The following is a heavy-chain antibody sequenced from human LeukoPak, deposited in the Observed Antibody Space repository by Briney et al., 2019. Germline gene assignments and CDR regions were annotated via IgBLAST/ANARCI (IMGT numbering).Heavy chain of an antibody. J-gene: IGHJ6*02. Sequence: GGSLRLSCAASGFTFSSYAMSWVRQAPGKGLEWVAVISYDGGNKYYADSVKGRFTISRDNSKNTLYLQMNSLRAEDTAVYYCAKDRAYYGSGAKDYYYGMDVWGQGTTVTVSS. D-gene: IGHD3-10*01. CDR3: AKDRAYYGSGAKDYYYGMDV. CDR2: ISYDGGNK. V-gene: IGHV3-30*18. CDR1: GFTFSSYA.